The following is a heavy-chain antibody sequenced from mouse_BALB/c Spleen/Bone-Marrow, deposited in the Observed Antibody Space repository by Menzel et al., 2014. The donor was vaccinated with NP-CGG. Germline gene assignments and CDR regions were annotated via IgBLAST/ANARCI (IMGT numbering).Heavy chain of an antibody. CDR3: ARYDGYYDY. CDR2: INPGSGGT. Sequence: QVQLKDSGAELVRPGTSVKVSCKASGYAFTNYLIEWVKQRPGQGLEWIGVINPGSGGTNYNEKFKAKATLTADKSSSTAYMQLSSLTSDDSAVYYCARYDGYYDYWGQGTTLTVSS. J-gene: IGHJ2*01. CDR1: GYAFTNYL. V-gene: IGHV1-54*01. D-gene: IGHD2-3*01.